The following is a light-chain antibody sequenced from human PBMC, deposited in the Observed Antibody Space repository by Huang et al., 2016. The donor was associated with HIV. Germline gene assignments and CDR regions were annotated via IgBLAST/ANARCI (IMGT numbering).Light chain of an antibody. CDR3: QQYDNWPLT. CDR2: GAS. Sequence: ERVMTQSPATLSVAPGESVTLSCRASHSVRSNLAWYQQKPGQAPRLLIRGASTRATGIPARFSGSGSGTEFTLAISSLQSEDSGVYFCQQYDNWPLTFGQGTRLEIK. J-gene: IGKJ5*01. V-gene: IGKV3-15*01. CDR1: HSVRSN.